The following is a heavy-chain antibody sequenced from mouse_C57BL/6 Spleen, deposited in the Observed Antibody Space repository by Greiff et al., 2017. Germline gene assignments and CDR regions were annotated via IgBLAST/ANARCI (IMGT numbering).Heavy chain of an antibody. V-gene: IGHV2-5*01. CDR2: IWRGGST. Sequence: VQLQQSGPGLVQPSQSLSITCTVSGFSLTSYGVHWVRQSPGTGLEWLGVIWRGGSTDYNAAFMSRLSITKDNAKSQVFYKMNSLQADDTARYCCAKAGYYGPGAMDYWGQGTSVTVSS. J-gene: IGHJ4*01. CDR1: GFSLTSYG. CDR3: AKAGYYGPGAMDY. D-gene: IGHD1-1*01.